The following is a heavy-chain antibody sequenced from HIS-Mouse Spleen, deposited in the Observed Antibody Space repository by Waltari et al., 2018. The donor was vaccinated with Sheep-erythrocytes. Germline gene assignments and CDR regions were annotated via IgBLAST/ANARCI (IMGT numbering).Heavy chain of an antibody. D-gene: IGHD6-13*01. V-gene: IGHV3-30*18. CDR1: GFSLSSYG. J-gene: IGHJ4*02. Sequence: QVQLVESGGGVVQPGRSLRLSCAASGFSLSSYGMHWVRQAPGKGWGWVEVISYDGSNKYYADAVKGRFTISRDNSKNTLYLQMNSLRAEDTAVYYCAKDQSSWYLDYWGQGTLVTVSS. CDR2: ISYDGSNK. CDR3: AKDQSSWYLDY.